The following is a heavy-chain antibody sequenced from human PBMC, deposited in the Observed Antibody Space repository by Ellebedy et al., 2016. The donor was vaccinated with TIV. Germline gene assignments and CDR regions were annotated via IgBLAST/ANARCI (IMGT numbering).Heavy chain of an antibody. V-gene: IGHV3-48*03. CDR2: ISTSGGGI. D-gene: IGHD6-19*01. Sequence: PGGSLRLSCAASGFTFSHYEMNWVRQAPGKGLEWVSYISTSGGGIYYADSVKGRFTISRDNANNSLYLQMNSLRAEDTAFYYCARDPWLVIDYWGQGIVVTVSS. CDR1: GFTFSHYE. CDR3: ARDPWLVIDY. J-gene: IGHJ4*02.